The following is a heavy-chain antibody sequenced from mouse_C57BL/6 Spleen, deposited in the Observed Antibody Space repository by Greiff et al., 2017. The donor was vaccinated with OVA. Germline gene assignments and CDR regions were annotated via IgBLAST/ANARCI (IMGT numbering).Heavy chain of an antibody. CDR1: GYTFTDYY. Sequence: EVQLQQSGPELVKPGASVKISCKASGYTFTDYYMNWVKQSHGKSLEWIGDINPNNGGTSYNQKFKGKATLTVDKSSSTAYMELSSLTSEDSAVYYCARSYYGSSYDYWGQGTTLTVSS. D-gene: IGHD1-1*01. J-gene: IGHJ2*01. V-gene: IGHV1-26*01. CDR3: ARSYYGSSYDY. CDR2: INPNNGGT.